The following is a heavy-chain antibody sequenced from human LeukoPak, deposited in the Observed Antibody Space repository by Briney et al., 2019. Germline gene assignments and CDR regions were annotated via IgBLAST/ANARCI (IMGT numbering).Heavy chain of an antibody. CDR3: ARDTGGGYSCYDC. V-gene: IGHV3-7*01. D-gene: IGHD5-18*01. J-gene: IGHJ4*02. CDR1: GFTFSSYW. CDR2: IKKDGSEK. Sequence: GGSLRLSCAASGFTFSSYWMTWIRQAPGKGLEWVANIKKDGSEKYYVDSVKGRLTISRDNAKNSLYLQMNSLRAEDTAVYYCARDTGGGYSCYDCWGQGTLVTVSS.